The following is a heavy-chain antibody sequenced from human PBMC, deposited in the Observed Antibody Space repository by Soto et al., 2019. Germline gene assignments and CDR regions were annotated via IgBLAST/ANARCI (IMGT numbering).Heavy chain of an antibody. V-gene: IGHV3-7*01. D-gene: IGHD2-15*01. Sequence: GGSLRLSCAASGFTFSSYWISWVRQAPGKGLEWVANIKQDGSEKYYVDSGKGRFTISRDNAKNSLYLQMNSLRAEDTAVYYCRNVWARAVSNNPRIVVVVATRGSSSWFDPWGQGTLVTVSS. J-gene: IGHJ5*02. CDR2: IKQDGSEK. CDR3: RNVWARAVSNNPRIVVVVATRGSSSWFDP. CDR1: GFTFSSYW.